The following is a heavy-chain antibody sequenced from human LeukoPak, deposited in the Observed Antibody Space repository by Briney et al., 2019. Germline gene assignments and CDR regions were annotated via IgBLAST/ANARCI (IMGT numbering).Heavy chain of an antibody. Sequence: GGTLRLSCTASGFTFCDYAMGWVRHAPGTGLEWVCVSRSKATGGTTEYAASVEDRFTISRDDSQRIAYLQMNSLTTEDTAVYFCTRGGGGRGWYDYWGEGSLVTVSS. CDR3: TRGGGGRGWYDY. CDR1: GFTFCDYA. V-gene: IGHV3-49*04. D-gene: IGHD6-19*01. CDR2: SRSKATGGTT. J-gene: IGHJ4*02.